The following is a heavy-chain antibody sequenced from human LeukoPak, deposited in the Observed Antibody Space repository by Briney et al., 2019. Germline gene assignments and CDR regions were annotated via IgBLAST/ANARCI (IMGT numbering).Heavy chain of an antibody. CDR3: VGPTCLRGGYCSTNP. V-gene: IGHV3-48*03. D-gene: IGHD2-2*01. CDR1: GFTFSSYA. Sequence: SGGSLRLSCAASGFTFSSYAMSWVRQAPGKGLEWVSYISSSGDNTIHADSVKGRFTISRDNAKNSLYLQMNSLRDEDTAVYYCVGPTCLRGGYCSTNPWGQGTLVTVSS. J-gene: IGHJ5*02. CDR2: ISSSGDNT.